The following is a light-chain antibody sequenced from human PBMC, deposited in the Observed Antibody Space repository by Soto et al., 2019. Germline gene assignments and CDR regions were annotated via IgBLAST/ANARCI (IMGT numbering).Light chain of an antibody. J-gene: IGLJ3*02. V-gene: IGLV1-51*01. Sequence: QSVLTQPPSVSAAPGQTVTISCSGSSSNIGNNYVSWYQQLPGTAPKLLIYDNNKPPSVIPDRFSGSKSDTSATLGITGLETGDEDDYYCGTWDSSLSSWVFGGGTKLTVL. CDR2: DNN. CDR1: SSNIGNNY. CDR3: GTWDSSLSSWV.